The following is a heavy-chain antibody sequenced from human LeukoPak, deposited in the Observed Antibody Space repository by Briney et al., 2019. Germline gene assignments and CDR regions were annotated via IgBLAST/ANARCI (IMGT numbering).Heavy chain of an antibody. CDR2: ISQSSDRI. D-gene: IGHD2-2*01. CDR3: ARDLLNDEGSSYFFDQ. V-gene: IGHV3-48*04. CDR1: GFTFSSYS. J-gene: IGHJ4*02. Sequence: SGGSLRLSCAASGFTFSSYSMNWVRQAPGKGLEWVSYISQSSDRIYHADSVKGRFTISRDNAKNSLYLQMDSPRVEDTAVYYCARDLLNDEGSSYFFDQWGQGTLVTVAS.